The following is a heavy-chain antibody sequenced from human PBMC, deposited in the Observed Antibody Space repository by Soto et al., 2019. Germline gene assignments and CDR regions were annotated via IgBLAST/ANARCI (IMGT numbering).Heavy chain of an antibody. V-gene: IGHV4-59*01. Sequence: SETLSLTCTVSGGSISSYYWSWIRQPPGKGLEWIGYIYYSGSTNYNPSLKSRVTISVDTSKNQFSLKLSSVTAADTAVYYCARRMDYYDSSGYAFDYWGQGTLVTVSS. CDR3: ARRMDYYDSSGYAFDY. CDR1: GGSISSYY. D-gene: IGHD3-22*01. J-gene: IGHJ4*02. CDR2: IYYSGST.